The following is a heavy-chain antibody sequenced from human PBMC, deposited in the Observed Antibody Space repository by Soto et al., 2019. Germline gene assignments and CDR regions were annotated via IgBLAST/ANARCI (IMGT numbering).Heavy chain of an antibody. Sequence: ASVKVSCKASGYTFTSYGISWLRQAPGQGLEWMGWISAYNGNTNYAQKLQGRVTMTTDTSTSTAYMELRSLRPDDTAVYYWARDRYGDYGFDPWGQGTVVILSS. CDR2: ISAYNGNT. CDR1: GYTFTSYG. D-gene: IGHD4-17*01. J-gene: IGHJ5*02. V-gene: IGHV1-18*01. CDR3: ARDRYGDYGFDP.